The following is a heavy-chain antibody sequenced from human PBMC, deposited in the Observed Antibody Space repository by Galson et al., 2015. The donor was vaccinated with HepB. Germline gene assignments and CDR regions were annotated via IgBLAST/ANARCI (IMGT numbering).Heavy chain of an antibody. V-gene: IGHV3-21*01. Sequence: SLRLSCAASGFTFSSYSMNWVRQAPGKGLEWVSSISSSSSYIYYADSVKGRFTISRDNAKNSLYLQMNSLRAEDTAVYYCAREGPGELFEYFQHWGQGTLVTVSS. CDR2: ISSSSSYI. CDR1: GFTFSSYS. D-gene: IGHD3-10*01. CDR3: AREGPGELFEYFQH. J-gene: IGHJ1*01.